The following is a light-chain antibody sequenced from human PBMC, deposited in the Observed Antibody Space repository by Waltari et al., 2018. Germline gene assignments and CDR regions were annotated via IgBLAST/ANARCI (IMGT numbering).Light chain of an antibody. J-gene: IGLJ2*01. CDR3: ETGGFGIWR. Sequence: QLILTQSPSASASLGASVKLSCTLSSGHSNDAIAWLQRQPEKGPRYLMKVNSDGSYIKGDGIPDRFSGSSSGADRYLTISSFQSEDEADYYCETGGFGIWRFGGGTKLTVL. CDR1: SGHSNDA. V-gene: IGLV4-69*01. CDR2: VNSDGSY.